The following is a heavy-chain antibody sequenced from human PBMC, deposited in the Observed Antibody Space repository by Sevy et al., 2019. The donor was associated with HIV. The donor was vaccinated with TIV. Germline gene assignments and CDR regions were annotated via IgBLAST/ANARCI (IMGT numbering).Heavy chain of an antibody. CDR3: ARNAYCSSTSCYSGGYYYYGMDV. V-gene: IGHV5-51*01. CDR1: GYSFTSYW. D-gene: IGHD2-2*01. Sequence: GESLKISCKGSGYSFTSYWIGWVRQMPGKGLEWMGIIYPGDSDTRYSPSFQGQVTISADKSISTAYLQWSSLKASDTAMYYCARNAYCSSTSCYSGGYYYYGMDVWGQGTTVTVSS. J-gene: IGHJ6*02. CDR2: IYPGDSDT.